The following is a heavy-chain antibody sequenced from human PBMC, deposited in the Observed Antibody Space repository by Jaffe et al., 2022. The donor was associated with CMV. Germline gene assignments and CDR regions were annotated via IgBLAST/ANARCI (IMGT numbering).Heavy chain of an antibody. Sequence: EVQLVETGGGLIQPGGSLRLSCAASGFTVSSNYMSWVRQAPGKGLEWVSVIYSGGSTYYADSVKGRFTISRDNSKNTLYLQMNSLRAEDTAVYYCARYSRWYYDSSGYYGVGGYYMDVWGKGTTVTVSS. CDR2: IYSGGST. V-gene: IGHV3-53*02. CDR1: GFTVSSNY. CDR3: ARYSRWYYDSSGYYGVGGYYMDV. J-gene: IGHJ6*03. D-gene: IGHD3-22*01.